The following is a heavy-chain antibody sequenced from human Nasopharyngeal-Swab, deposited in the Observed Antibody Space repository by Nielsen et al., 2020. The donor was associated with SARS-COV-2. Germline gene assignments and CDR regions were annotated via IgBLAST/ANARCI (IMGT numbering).Heavy chain of an antibody. Sequence: LRLSCTVSGGSISSGNYYWSWIRQPAGKGLEWIGRLYVNGSTNYNPSLKSRVIISADTSKNQFSLKLTSVTAADTAVYYCARIGRFFDWLSGYYGIDVWGHGTTVIV. J-gene: IGHJ6*02. CDR2: LYVNGST. CDR3: ARIGRFFDWLSGYYGIDV. V-gene: IGHV4-61*02. D-gene: IGHD3-9*01. CDR1: GGSISSGNYY.